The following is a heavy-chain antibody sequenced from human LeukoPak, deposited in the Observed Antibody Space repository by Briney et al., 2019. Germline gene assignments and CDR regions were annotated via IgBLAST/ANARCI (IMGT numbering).Heavy chain of an antibody. Sequence: SETLSLTCAVSGGSIGSSNWWSWVRQPPGKGLEWIGEIYHSGSTNYNPSLKSRVTISVDKSKNQFSLKLSSVTAVDTAVYYCARGLGIAAAGRLFDYWGQGTLVTVSS. CDR1: GGSIGSSNW. CDR2: IYHSGST. J-gene: IGHJ4*02. V-gene: IGHV4-4*02. CDR3: ARGLGIAAAGRLFDY. D-gene: IGHD6-13*01.